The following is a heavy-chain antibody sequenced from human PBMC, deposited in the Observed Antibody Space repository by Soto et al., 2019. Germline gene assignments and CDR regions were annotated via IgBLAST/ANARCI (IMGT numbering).Heavy chain of an antibody. J-gene: IGHJ4*02. D-gene: IGHD5-18*01. Sequence: EVQLVESGGGLVQPGGSLRLSCAASGFTFSDYWIHWVRQAPGKGLVWVSRIKTDGSSTDYADSVKGRFTISRDNAKNTLYLQMSSLSAEDTAVYYCAKREGNTYGLFHWGQGTLVTVSS. CDR3: AKREGNTYGLFH. CDR1: GFTFSDYW. CDR2: IKTDGSST. V-gene: IGHV3-74*01.